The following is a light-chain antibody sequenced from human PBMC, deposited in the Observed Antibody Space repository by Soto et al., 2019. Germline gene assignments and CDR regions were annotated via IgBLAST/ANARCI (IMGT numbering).Light chain of an antibody. CDR1: QDISDY. V-gene: IGKV1-9*01. CDR3: QQYNSYSQT. J-gene: IGKJ1*01. CDR2: AAS. Sequence: DIQLTQSPSFLSASVGDRVTITCRASQDISDYFAWYQQKPGKAPKLLIYAASNLQSGVPSRFSGSGSGTEFTLTISSLQPDDFATYYCQQYNSYSQTFGQGTKVDIK.